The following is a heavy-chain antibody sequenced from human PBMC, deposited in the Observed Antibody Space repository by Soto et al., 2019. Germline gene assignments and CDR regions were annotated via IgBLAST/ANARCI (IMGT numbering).Heavy chain of an antibody. CDR3: AREPGWAYYYDSSGSGVFDY. Sequence: KASETLSLTCTVSGGSVSSGSYYWSWIRQPPGKGLEWIGYIYYSGSTNYNPSLKSRVTISVDTSKNQFSLKLSSVTAADTAVYYCAREPGWAYYYDSSGSGVFDYWGQGTLVTVS. CDR2: IYYSGST. CDR1: GGSVSSGSYY. D-gene: IGHD3-22*01. V-gene: IGHV4-61*01. J-gene: IGHJ4*02.